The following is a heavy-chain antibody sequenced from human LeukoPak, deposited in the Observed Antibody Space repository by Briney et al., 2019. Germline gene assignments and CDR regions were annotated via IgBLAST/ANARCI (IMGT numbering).Heavy chain of an antibody. V-gene: IGHV3-66*01. Sequence: GGSLRLSCAASGFTVSSNYMSWVRQAPGKGLEWVSVIYSSGSTYYADSVKGRFTISRDNSKNTLYLQMNSLRAEDTAVYYCARNGYYYDSSGYYRFDYWGQGTLVTVSS. CDR2: IYSSGST. J-gene: IGHJ4*02. CDR1: GFTVSSNY. D-gene: IGHD3-22*01. CDR3: ARNGYYYDSSGYYRFDY.